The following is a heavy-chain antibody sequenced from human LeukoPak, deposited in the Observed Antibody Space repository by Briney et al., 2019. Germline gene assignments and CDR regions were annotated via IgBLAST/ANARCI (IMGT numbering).Heavy chain of an antibody. CDR3: ASGAEGWNY. V-gene: IGHV3-13*01. Sequence: VSLRLSCAASGFTFRRYDMHWVRQATGKGLEWVSAIGTAGDTYYPGSVKGRFTISRENAKNSLYLQMNDLRAGDTAVYYCASGAEGWNYWGQGTLVTVSS. CDR1: GFTFRRYD. D-gene: IGHD2-15*01. CDR2: IGTAGDT. J-gene: IGHJ4*02.